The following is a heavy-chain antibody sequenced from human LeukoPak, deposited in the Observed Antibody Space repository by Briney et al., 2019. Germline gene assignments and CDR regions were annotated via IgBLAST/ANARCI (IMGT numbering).Heavy chain of an antibody. J-gene: IGHJ5*02. CDR3: ARHGEYSLKIWFDP. CDR1: GGSISRYY. Sequence: SETLSLTCMVSGGSISRYYWSWLRQPPGKGREGIAYIYYSGSTNYHPSLKSRVTISVDTSKTQFSLKLSSVTAAHTAVYYCARHGEYSLKIWFDPCGQGTLVTVSS. V-gene: IGHV4-59*08. CDR2: IYYSGST. D-gene: IGHD6-6*01.